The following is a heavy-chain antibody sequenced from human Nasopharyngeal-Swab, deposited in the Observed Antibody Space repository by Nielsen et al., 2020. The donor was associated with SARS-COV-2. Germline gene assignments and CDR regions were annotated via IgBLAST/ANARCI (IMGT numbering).Heavy chain of an antibody. Sequence: GEYLKISCAASGFTFNSYTMTWVRQAPGKGLEWVSSILRSSSYIYYADSVKGRFTISRDNAKKSVFLQMTSLRAEVKAVYYCTKDRIVDTAMVRTLSGFDHCCQGTQVTVTS. V-gene: IGHV3-21*01. CDR2: ILRSSSYI. CDR3: TKDRIVDTAMVRTLSGFDH. CDR1: GFTFNSYT. J-gene: IGHJ4*02. D-gene: IGHD5-18*01.